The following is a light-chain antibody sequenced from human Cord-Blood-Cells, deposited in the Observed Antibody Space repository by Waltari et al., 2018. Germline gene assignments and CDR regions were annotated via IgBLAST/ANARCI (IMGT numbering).Light chain of an antibody. CDR3: SSYTSSSTLYV. CDR2: EVS. J-gene: IGLJ1*01. Sequence: QSALTQPASVSGSPGQSVTISCTGTSSDVGGYTYVPWYQQHPGKAPKLMIYEVSNRPSGVSNRFSGSKSGNTASLTISGLQAEDEADYYCSSYTSSSTLYVFGTGTKVTVL. V-gene: IGLV2-14*01. CDR1: SSDVGGYTY.